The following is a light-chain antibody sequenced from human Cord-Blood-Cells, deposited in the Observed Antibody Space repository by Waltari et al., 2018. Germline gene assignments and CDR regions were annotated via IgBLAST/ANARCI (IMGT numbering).Light chain of an antibody. CDR2: QDS. J-gene: IGLJ2*01. Sequence: SYELTQPPSVSVSHGKTASITCSGDKLGDKYACWYQQKPGQSPVLVIYQDSKRTSGIPERFYGSNSGNTATLTISGTQAMDEADYCCQAWDSSTVVFGGGTKLTV. V-gene: IGLV3-1*01. CDR3: QAWDSSTVV. CDR1: KLGDKY.